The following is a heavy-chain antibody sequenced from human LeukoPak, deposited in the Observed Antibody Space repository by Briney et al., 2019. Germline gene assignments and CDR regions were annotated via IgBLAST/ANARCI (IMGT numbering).Heavy chain of an antibody. CDR2: ISYDGSNK. Sequence: GGSLRLSCAASGFTFSSYGMHWVRQAPGKGLEWVAVISYDGSNKYYADSVKGRFTISRDNAKNTLYLQMNSLRAEDTAVYFCVRSPDWAFFDHWGQGALVTVSS. V-gene: IGHV3-30*03. J-gene: IGHJ4*02. D-gene: IGHD3/OR15-3a*01. CDR3: VRSPDWAFFDH. CDR1: GFTFSSYG.